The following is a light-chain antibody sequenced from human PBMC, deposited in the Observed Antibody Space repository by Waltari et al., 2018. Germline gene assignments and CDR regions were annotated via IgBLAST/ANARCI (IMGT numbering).Light chain of an antibody. CDR2: EVS. V-gene: IGLV2-14*01. CDR3: SSYTSSSSVV. CDR1: RRHVVGYHY. J-gene: IGLJ2*01. Sequence: QSALTQPASVSGSPGQSITISCTGTRRHVVGYHYASWSQQPPGKAPKLMIYEVSNRPSGVSNRFSGSKSGNTASLTISGLQAEDEADYYCSSYTSSSSVVFGGGTKLTVL.